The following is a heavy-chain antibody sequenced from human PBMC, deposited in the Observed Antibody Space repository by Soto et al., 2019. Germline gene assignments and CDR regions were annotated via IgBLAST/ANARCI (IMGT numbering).Heavy chain of an antibody. D-gene: IGHD5-18*01. CDR1: GYTFTSYG. Sequence: ASVKVSCKASGYTFTSYGISSVRQAPGQGLEWMGWISAYNGNTNYAQKLQGRVTLTTDTSTSTAYMELRSLRSDDTAVYYCARERDTDYGMDVWGQGTTVTVSS. J-gene: IGHJ6*02. V-gene: IGHV1-18*04. CDR3: ARERDTDYGMDV. CDR2: ISAYNGNT.